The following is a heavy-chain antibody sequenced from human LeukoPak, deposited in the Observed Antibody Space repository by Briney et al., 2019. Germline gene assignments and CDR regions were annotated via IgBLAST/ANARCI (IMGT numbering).Heavy chain of an antibody. CDR1: GFTFSSYA. CDR3: ADYDPYYGMDV. Sequence: PGRSLRLSCAASGFTFSSYAMHWVRQAPGKGLEWVAVISYDGSNKYYADSVKGRFTISRGNSKNTLYLQMNSLRAEDTAVYYCADYDPYYGMDVWGQGTTVTVSS. CDR2: ISYDGSNK. J-gene: IGHJ6*02. V-gene: IGHV3-30-3*01.